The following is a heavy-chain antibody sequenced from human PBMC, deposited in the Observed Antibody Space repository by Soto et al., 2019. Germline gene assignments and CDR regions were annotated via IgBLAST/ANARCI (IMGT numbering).Heavy chain of an antibody. J-gene: IGHJ5*02. CDR3: VRSHNNDWSTLFDP. D-gene: IGHD3-9*01. Sequence: SETLSLTCTVSGVSINSGYYYWNWIRQHPGKALEWIGYIFYSGSTYSNPSLKSRVTLSLDSSKNQFYLKLTSVTAADTATYYCVRSHNNDWSTLFDPWGQGAPVTVSS. V-gene: IGHV4-31*03. CDR1: GVSINSGYYY. CDR2: IFYSGST.